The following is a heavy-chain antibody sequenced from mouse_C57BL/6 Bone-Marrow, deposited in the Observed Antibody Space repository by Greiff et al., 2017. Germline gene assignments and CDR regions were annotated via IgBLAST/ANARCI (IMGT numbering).Heavy chain of an antibody. Sequence: QVQLQQSGAELAKPGASVKLSCKASGYTFTSYWMHWVKQRPGQGLEWIGYINPSSGYTKYNQKFKDKATLTADKSSSSAYIQLSILTCEDSAVYYCARWGDYEAMDYWAQGTSVTVSS. J-gene: IGHJ4*01. CDR3: ARWGDYEAMDY. CDR2: INPSSGYT. CDR1: GYTFTSYW. V-gene: IGHV1-7*01.